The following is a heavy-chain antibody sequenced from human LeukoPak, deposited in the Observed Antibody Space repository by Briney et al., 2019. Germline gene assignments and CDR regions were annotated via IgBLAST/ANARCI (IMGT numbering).Heavy chain of an antibody. CDR1: GYTFTGYY. Sequence: ASVKVSCKASGYTFTGYYMHWVRQATGQGLEWMGWMNPNSGNTGYAQKFQGRVTITRNTSISTAYMELSSLRSEDTAVYYCARGSISYYDFWSGYYWWYYYYYMDVWGKGTTVTVSS. J-gene: IGHJ6*03. CDR3: ARGSISYYDFWSGYYWWYYYYYMDV. D-gene: IGHD3-3*01. CDR2: MNPNSGNT. V-gene: IGHV1-8*03.